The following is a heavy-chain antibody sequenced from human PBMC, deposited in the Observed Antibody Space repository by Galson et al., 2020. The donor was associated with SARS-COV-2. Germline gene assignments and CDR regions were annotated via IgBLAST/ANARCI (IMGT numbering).Heavy chain of an antibody. V-gene: IGHV3-7*01. CDR1: GFTFSSYW. CDR3: ARDCVVSGGSCYYYGMDV. J-gene: IGHJ6*02. D-gene: IGHD2-15*01. Sequence: GGSLRLSCAASGFTFSSYWMSWVRQAPGKGLEWVANIKQDGSEKYYVDSVKGRFTISRDNAKNSLYLQMNSLRAEDTAVYYCARDCVVSGGSCYYYGMDVWGQGTTVTVSS. CDR2: IKQDGSEK.